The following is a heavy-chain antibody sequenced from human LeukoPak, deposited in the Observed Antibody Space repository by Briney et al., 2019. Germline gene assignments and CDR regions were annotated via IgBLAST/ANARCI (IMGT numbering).Heavy chain of an antibody. Sequence: GGSLRLTCAASGFTFSDYYMSWIRQAPGKGLEWVSYISSSGSTIYYADSVKGRFTISRDNAKNSLYLQMNSLRAEDTAVYYCARVGIVVVIPDAFDIWGQGTMVTVSS. CDR2: ISSSGSTI. J-gene: IGHJ3*02. CDR1: GFTFSDYY. D-gene: IGHD2-21*01. CDR3: ARVGIVVVIPDAFDI. V-gene: IGHV3-11*01.